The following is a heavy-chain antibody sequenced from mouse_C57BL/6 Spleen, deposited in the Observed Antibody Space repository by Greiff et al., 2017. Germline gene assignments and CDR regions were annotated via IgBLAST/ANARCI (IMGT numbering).Heavy chain of an antibody. Sequence: QVQLKQSGPELVKPGASVKISCKASGYAFSSSWMNWVKQRPGQGLEWIGRIYPGDGDTNYNGKFKGKATLTADKSSSTAYMQLSSLTSEDSAVYFCARWGRGDYFDNWGQGTTLTVS. J-gene: IGHJ2*01. CDR1: GYAFSSSW. CDR2: IYPGDGDT. D-gene: IGHD3-3*01. CDR3: ARWGRGDYFDN. V-gene: IGHV1-82*01.